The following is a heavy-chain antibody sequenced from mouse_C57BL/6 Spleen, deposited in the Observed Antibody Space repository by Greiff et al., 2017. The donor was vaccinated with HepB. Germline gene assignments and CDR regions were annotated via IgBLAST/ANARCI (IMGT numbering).Heavy chain of an antibody. Sequence: EVKVEESGGGLVQPGGSLKLSCAASGFTFSDYYMYWVRQTPEKRLEWVAYISNGGGSTYYPDTGKGRFTISRDNAKNTLYLQMSRLKSEDTAMYYCARRGIYYDYDVRYFDVWGTGTTVTVSS. D-gene: IGHD2-4*01. CDR1: GFTFSDYY. CDR2: ISNGGGST. J-gene: IGHJ1*03. V-gene: IGHV5-12*01. CDR3: ARRGIYYDYDVRYFDV.